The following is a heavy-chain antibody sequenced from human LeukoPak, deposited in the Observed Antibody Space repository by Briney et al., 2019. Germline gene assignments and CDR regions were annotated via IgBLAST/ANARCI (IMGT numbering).Heavy chain of an antibody. CDR3: ARYDSSGWAGTYYSDY. Sequence: SETLSLTCTVSGGSISSYYWSWIRQPPGKGLEWIGYIYYSGSTNYNPSLKSRVTISVDTSKNQFSLKLSSVTAADTAVYYCARYDSSGWAGTYYSDYWGQGTLVTVSS. V-gene: IGHV4-59*08. D-gene: IGHD6-19*01. CDR2: IYYSGST. J-gene: IGHJ4*02. CDR1: GGSISSYY.